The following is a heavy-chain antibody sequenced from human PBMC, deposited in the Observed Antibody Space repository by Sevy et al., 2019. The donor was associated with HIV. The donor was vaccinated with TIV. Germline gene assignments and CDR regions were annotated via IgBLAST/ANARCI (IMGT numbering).Heavy chain of an antibody. J-gene: IGHJ4*02. CDR3: AGENAWGRGYS. CDR1: GFTFSKYS. Sequence: GSLRLSCAASGFTFSKYSMSWVRQPPGKGLEWIANIYYNGHINYNPSLKSRVTLSLDTSKNQFSLRLSSVTAADTAMYYCAGENAWGRGYSWGQGTLVTVSS. D-gene: IGHD1-26*01. V-gene: IGHV4-59*08. CDR2: IYYNGHI.